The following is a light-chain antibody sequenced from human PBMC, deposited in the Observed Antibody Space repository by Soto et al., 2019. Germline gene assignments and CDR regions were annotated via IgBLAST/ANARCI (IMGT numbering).Light chain of an antibody. V-gene: IGKV3-20*01. J-gene: IGKJ1*01. CDR3: QQYGSAPWT. Sequence: EIVLTQSPGTLSLSPGERATLSCRASQSVTSSYLAWYQQKPGQAPRLLIYGASSRATGIPDRFSGSGSGTDFTLTISRLEPEDFAVYFCQQYGSAPWTFGPGTKE. CDR2: GAS. CDR1: QSVTSSY.